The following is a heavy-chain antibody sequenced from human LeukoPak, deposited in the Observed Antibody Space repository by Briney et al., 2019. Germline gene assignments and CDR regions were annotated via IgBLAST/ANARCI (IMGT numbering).Heavy chain of an antibody. CDR3: ARDRGIAAAGSDY. Sequence: GSLRLSCAASGFTFSSYSMNWVRQAPGKGLEWVSYISSSSSTIYYADSVKGRFTISRDNAKNSLYLQMNSLRAEDTAVYYCARDRGIAAAGSDYWGQGTLVTVSS. J-gene: IGHJ4*02. CDR2: ISSSSSTI. V-gene: IGHV3-48*04. CDR1: GFTFSSYS. D-gene: IGHD6-13*01.